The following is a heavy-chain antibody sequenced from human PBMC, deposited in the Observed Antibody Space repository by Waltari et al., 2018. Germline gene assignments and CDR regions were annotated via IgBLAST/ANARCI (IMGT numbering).Heavy chain of an antibody. J-gene: IGHJ6*02. CDR2: INPNSGGT. CDR3: ARDGGAIAARAYRYYYYGMDV. Sequence: QVQLVQSGAEVKKPGASVKVSCKASGYTFTGYYMHWVRQATGQGLEWMGWINPNSGGTNYAQKFQGRVTMTRDTSISTAYMELSRLRSDDTAVYYCARDGGAIAARAYRYYYYGMDVWGQGTTVTVSS. V-gene: IGHV1-2*02. D-gene: IGHD6-6*01. CDR1: GYTFTGYY.